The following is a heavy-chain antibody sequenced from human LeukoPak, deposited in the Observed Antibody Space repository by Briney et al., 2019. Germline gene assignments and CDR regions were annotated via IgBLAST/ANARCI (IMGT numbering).Heavy chain of an antibody. CDR1: GFTFSSYS. D-gene: IGHD6-19*01. V-gene: IGHV3-21*01. CDR3: AREPGGKWLVRGCDY. Sequence: GGSLRLSCAASGFTFSSYSMNWVRQAPGKGLEWVSSISSSSSYIYYADSMKGRFTISRDNAKNSLYLQMNSLRAEDTAVYYCAREPGGKWLVRGCDYWGQGTLVTVSS. J-gene: IGHJ4*02. CDR2: ISSSSSYI.